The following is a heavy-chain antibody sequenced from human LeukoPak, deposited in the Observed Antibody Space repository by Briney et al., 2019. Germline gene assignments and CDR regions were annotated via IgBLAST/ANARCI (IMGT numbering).Heavy chain of an antibody. V-gene: IGHV3-23*01. CDR3: AKYAGTSSVHYYYYYMDV. CDR1: GFTFSSYA. J-gene: IGHJ6*03. CDR2: AGGSGYNT. D-gene: IGHD1-7*01. Sequence: GGSLRLSCAASGFTFSSYAMTSVRQAPGKGLEWVSAAGGSGYNTYYADSVEGRFTISSDNSKTTLYLQMNSLRAEDTAVYYCAKYAGTSSVHYYYYYMDVWGKGTKVTVSS.